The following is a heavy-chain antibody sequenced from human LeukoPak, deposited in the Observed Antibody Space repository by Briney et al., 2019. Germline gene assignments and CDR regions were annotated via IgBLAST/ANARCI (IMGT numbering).Heavy chain of an antibody. J-gene: IGHJ5*02. V-gene: IGHV3-73*01. D-gene: IGHD1-26*01. CDR2: IDRPAKSYAT. Sequence: GGSLRLSCAASGFTLSDSAIHWVRQASGKGLERVGLIDRPAKSYATAYGASVGGRFTISRDDSKNTAYLQMDSLKTEDTALYYCTRDRGTYNWLDPWGQGTLVTVSS. CDR1: GFTLSDSA. CDR3: TRDRGTYNWLDP.